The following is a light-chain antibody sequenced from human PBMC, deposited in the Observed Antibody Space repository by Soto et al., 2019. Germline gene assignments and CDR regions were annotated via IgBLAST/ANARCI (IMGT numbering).Light chain of an antibody. J-gene: IGKJ1*01. CDR3: QQSYDNYVT. CDR2: AAS. Sequence: DIQMTQSPPSLSASIGDRFSITCRASQSISRYLNWYQQKAGKAPQLLINAASTLQSGVPSRFSGSGSGTDFTLTISSLQPEDFATYYCQQSYDNYVTFGQGTKVDIK. V-gene: IGKV1-39*01. CDR1: QSISRY.